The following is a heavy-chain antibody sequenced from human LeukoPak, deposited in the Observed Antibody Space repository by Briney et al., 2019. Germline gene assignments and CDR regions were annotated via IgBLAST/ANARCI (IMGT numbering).Heavy chain of an antibody. CDR1: GFTFDDYA. Sequence: GGSLRLSCAASGFTFDDYAMHWVRQAPGKGLEWVSGISWNSGSIGYADSVKGRFTISRDNAKNSLYLQMNSLRAEDTALYYCAKDGVNYYDSSGYSQGGYYYYMDVWGKGTTVTISS. V-gene: IGHV3-9*01. D-gene: IGHD3-22*01. J-gene: IGHJ6*03. CDR3: AKDGVNYYDSSGYSQGGYYYYMDV. CDR2: ISWNSGSI.